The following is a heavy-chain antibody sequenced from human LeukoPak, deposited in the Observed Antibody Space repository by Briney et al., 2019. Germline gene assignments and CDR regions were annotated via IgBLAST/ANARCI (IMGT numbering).Heavy chain of an antibody. CDR1: GGPISSYY. CDR3: ARGNTAMVRGYYYGMDV. D-gene: IGHD5-18*01. J-gene: IGHJ6*02. Sequence: PSETLSLTCTVSGGPISSYYWSWIRQPAGKGLEWIGRIYTSGSTNYNPSLKSRVTMSVDTSKNQFSLKLSSVTAADTAVYYCARGNTAMVRGYYYGMDVWGQGTTVTVSS. V-gene: IGHV4-4*07. CDR2: IYTSGST.